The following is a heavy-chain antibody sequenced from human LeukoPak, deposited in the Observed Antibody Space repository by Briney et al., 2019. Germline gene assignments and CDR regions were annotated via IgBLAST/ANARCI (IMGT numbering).Heavy chain of an antibody. D-gene: IGHD3-3*01. CDR1: GDSVSSNSAA. CDR3: ARGDYGFWNGYPHYFDY. CDR2: TYYRSKWYN. J-gene: IGHJ4*02. Sequence: SQTLSLTCAISGDSVSSNSAAWNWIRQSPSRGLEWLGRTYYRSKWYNDYAVSVKSRITINPDTSKNQFSLQLNSVTPEDTAVYYCARGDYGFWNGYPHYFDYWGQGTLVTVSS. V-gene: IGHV6-1*01.